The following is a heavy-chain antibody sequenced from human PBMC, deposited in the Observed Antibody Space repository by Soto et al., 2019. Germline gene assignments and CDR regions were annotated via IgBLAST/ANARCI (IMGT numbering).Heavy chain of an antibody. D-gene: IGHD3-22*01. CDR3: ARPGDYYDSSGYPFDY. Sequence: GGSLRLSCAASGFTFSSYAMHWARQAPGKGLEWVAVISYDGSNKYYADSVKGRFTISRDNSKNTLYLQMNSLRAEDTAVYYCARPGDYYDSSGYPFDYWGQGTLVTVSS. V-gene: IGHV3-30-3*01. CDR1: GFTFSSYA. J-gene: IGHJ4*02. CDR2: ISYDGSNK.